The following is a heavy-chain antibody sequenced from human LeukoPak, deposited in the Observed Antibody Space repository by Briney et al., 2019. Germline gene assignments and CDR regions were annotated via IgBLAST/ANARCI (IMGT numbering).Heavy chain of an antibody. Sequence: PGGSLRLSCAASGFMISDYYMSWVRQAPGKGLEYVSYISGSGSGINYADSVKGRFTISRDNAKNSLYLQMNSLREEDTAVYYCARTARTVDYWGQGTLVTVSS. D-gene: IGHD5-18*01. CDR2: ISGSGSGI. V-gene: IGHV3-11*04. J-gene: IGHJ4*02. CDR3: ARTARTVDY. CDR1: GFMISDYY.